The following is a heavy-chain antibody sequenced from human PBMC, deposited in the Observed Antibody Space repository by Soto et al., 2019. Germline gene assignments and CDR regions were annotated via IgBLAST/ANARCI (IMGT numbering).Heavy chain of an antibody. CDR3: AKVRLGFSSAYYFEY. V-gene: IGHV3-23*01. J-gene: IGHJ4*01. CDR2: ISGSGGST. CDR1: GFTFSSYA. Sequence: PGGSLRLSCAASGFTFSSYAMSWVRQAPGKGLEWVSAISGSGGSTYYADSVKGRFTISRDNSKNTLYLQMISLRAEDTAVYYCAKVRLGFSSAYYFEYWCHGTRFTVSS. D-gene: IGHD6-25*01.